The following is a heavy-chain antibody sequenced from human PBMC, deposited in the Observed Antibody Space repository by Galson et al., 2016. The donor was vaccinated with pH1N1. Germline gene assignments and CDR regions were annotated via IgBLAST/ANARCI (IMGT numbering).Heavy chain of an antibody. V-gene: IGHV5-51*01. CDR1: GYNFTNYR. Sequence: QSGAEVKKPGDSLKISCKVSGYNFTNYRIGWVRQMPGKGLEWMGIIYPGDSDTKYSPSFQGHVTISADRSITTAYLQWSSLRASDTAIYYCTRHDRFCGGSSCYSVWFDPWGQGTLVTVSS. CDR2: IYPGDSDT. J-gene: IGHJ5*02. D-gene: IGHD2-15*01. CDR3: TRHDRFCGGSSCYSVWFDP.